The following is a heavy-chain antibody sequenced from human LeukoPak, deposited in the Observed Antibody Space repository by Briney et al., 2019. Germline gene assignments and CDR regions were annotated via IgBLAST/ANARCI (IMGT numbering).Heavy chain of an antibody. Sequence: SQTLSLTCAVSGGSISSGGYSWSWIRQPPGKGLEWIGYIYHSGSTYYNPSLKSRVTISVDRSKNRFSLKLSSVTAADTAVYYCASSREGYSGYDLDYWGQGTLVTVSS. CDR2: IYHSGST. CDR3: ASSREGYSGYDLDY. D-gene: IGHD5-12*01. J-gene: IGHJ4*02. V-gene: IGHV4-30-2*01. CDR1: GGSISSGGYS.